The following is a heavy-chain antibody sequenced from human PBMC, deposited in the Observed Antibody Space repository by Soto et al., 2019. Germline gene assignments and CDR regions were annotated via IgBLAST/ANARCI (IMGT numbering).Heavy chain of an antibody. D-gene: IGHD3-22*01. J-gene: IGHJ4*02. CDR3: ARVRREYDTSGPVDY. CDR1: GGSFSGYY. V-gene: IGHV4-34*01. Sequence: PSETLCVTCAVDGGSFSGYYWSWIRQPPGKGLEWIGEINHSGSTNYNPSLQSRVTMSVDRSRNQFSLKLNSVTAADTAVYFCARVRREYDTSGPVDYWGQGTLVTVSS. CDR2: INHSGST.